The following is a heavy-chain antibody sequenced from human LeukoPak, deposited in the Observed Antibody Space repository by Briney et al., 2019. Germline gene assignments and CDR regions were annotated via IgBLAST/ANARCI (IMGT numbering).Heavy chain of an antibody. Sequence: PSETLSLTCTVSGVSISSYYWSWIRQPPGKGLEWIGYIYYSGSTNYNPSLKSRVTISVDTSKNQYSLKLSSVTAADTAVYYCARVDSSGWYDYYYYYGMDVWGQGTTVTVSS. D-gene: IGHD6-19*01. V-gene: IGHV4-59*01. CDR1: GVSISSYY. CDR3: ARVDSSGWYDYYYYYGMDV. J-gene: IGHJ6*02. CDR2: IYYSGST.